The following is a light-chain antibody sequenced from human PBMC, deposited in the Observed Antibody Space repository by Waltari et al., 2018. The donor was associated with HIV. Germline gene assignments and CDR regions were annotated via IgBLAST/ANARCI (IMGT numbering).Light chain of an antibody. V-gene: IGLV2-23*02. J-gene: IGLJ3*02. CDR2: EVN. Sequence: QSALSQPASVSGSPGQSITLSCTGTSSAVGSSNFVSWYQQHPGRAPKLLIYEVNKRPSGISNRFSGSKSVDTASLTISGLQAEDEADYYCCSYAGGSTWVFGGGTKLTVL. CDR1: SSAVGSSNF. CDR3: CSYAGGSTWV.